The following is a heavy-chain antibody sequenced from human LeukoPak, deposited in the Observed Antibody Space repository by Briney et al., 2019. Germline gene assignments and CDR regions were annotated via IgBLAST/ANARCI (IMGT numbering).Heavy chain of an antibody. CDR1: GGTFSSYA. CDR3: ARGGYSNYEPSYFQH. D-gene: IGHD4-11*01. CDR2: IIPVFDSP. Sequence: ASVKVSCKASGGTFSSYAVSWVRQAPGQGLEWMGGIIPVFDSPIYAQKFQGRVTITTDESKITAYLEMSSLRSEDTAVYYCARGGYSNYEPSYFQHWGQGTLVTVSS. J-gene: IGHJ1*01. V-gene: IGHV1-69*05.